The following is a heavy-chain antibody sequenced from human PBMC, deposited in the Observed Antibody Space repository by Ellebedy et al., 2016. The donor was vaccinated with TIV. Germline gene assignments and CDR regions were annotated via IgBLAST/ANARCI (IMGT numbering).Heavy chain of an antibody. D-gene: IGHD2-2*01. CDR3: AASESADSDY. V-gene: IGHV4-59*01. CDR2: MYYSGSS. CDR1: GGSIRNYY. Sequence: MPSETLSLTCTVSGGSIRNYYCTWIRQPPGKGLEWIGHMYYSGSSNYNPSLKSRVTMSIDTSKNQFSLKMSSVTAAETAVYYCAASESADSDYWGPGTLVTVSS. J-gene: IGHJ4*02.